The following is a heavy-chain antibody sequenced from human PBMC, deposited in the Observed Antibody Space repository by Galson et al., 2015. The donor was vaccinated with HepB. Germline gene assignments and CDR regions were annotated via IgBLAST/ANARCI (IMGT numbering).Heavy chain of an antibody. CDR2: ISGYNGNT. V-gene: IGHV1-18*01. CDR1: GYTFTSYC. D-gene: IGHD2-2*02. CDR3: ARDPVHCSSTTCYTRGAFDI. J-gene: IGHJ3*02. Sequence: SVKVSCKASGYTFTSYCISWVRQAPGQGLEWMGWISGYNGNTNYAQKLQGRITMSTDTSTSTAYMELRSLISDDTAVYYCARDPVHCSSTTCYTRGAFDIWGQGTMVTVSS.